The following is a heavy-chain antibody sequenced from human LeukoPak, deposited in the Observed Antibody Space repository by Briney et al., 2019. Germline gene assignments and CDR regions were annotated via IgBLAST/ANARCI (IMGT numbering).Heavy chain of an antibody. CDR2: IYESGTT. Sequence: SETLSLTCAVYGESLNSYYWSWVRRPPGEGLEWIGEIYESGTTKYNPSLKSRVAISMAPSKQQFSLRLSSVTAADTAVYYCARGAWATRLASWGLGTPVIVSS. CDR1: GESLNSYY. D-gene: IGHD2-15*01. J-gene: IGHJ4*02. V-gene: IGHV4-34*01. CDR3: ARGAWATRLAS.